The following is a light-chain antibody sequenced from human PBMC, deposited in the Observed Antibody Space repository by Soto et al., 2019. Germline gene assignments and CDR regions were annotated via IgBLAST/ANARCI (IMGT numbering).Light chain of an antibody. CDR1: QDISNY. V-gene: IGKV1-33*01. CDR3: QQYDNLPIT. J-gene: IGKJ5*01. CDR2: DAS. Sequence: DIQMTQSPSSLSASVGDRVTITCQASQDISNYLNWYQQKPGKAPKLLIYDASTLESGVPSRFSGSGSGTDFTFTISSLQPEDFATYYCQQYDNLPITFGQGTRLEIK.